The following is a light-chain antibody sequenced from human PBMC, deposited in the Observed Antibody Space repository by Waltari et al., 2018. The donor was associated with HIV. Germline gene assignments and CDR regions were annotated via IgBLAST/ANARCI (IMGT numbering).Light chain of an antibody. CDR3: QVWDVNSDQMI. V-gene: IGLV3-21*04. J-gene: IGLJ2*01. Sequence: YVLTQSPSVSVAPGKPATITCGGDDIERKRVHSHQQTPGPATLVVIYNNSLHTPAIPARFFGFNSGDTATLTISRVEAGDEADYYCQVWDVNSDQMIFGGGTKLTVL. CDR1: DIERKR. CDR2: NNS.